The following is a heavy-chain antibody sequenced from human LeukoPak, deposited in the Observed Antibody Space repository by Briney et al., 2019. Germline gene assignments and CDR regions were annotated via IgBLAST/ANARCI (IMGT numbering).Heavy chain of an antibody. D-gene: IGHD2-21*02. J-gene: IGHJ6*02. CDR3: ARDHPPSYCGGDCYSEILDYYGMDV. CDR1: GFTFSSYA. CDR2: ISSNGDST. Sequence: PGGSLRLSCSASGFTFSSYAMHWVRQAPGKGLEYVSAISSNGDSTYYADSVKGRFTISRDNSKNTLYLQMSSLRAEDTAVYYCARDHPPSYCGGDCYSEILDYYGMDVWGQGTTVTVSS. V-gene: IGHV3-64D*09.